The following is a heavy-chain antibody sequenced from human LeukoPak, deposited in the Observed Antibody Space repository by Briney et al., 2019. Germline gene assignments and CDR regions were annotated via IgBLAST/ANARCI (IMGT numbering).Heavy chain of an antibody. CDR3: ARDRSDCSSGSCSFTGSDS. J-gene: IGHJ4*02. Sequence: SETLSLTCTVSGGPISSTNSYWGWIRQAPGKGLEWIGSIYYSGSTHYNPSLKSRVSISVDTSRSEFSLRLRSVTAGDTAIYYCARDRSDCSSGSCSFTGSDSWGQGILVTVSS. D-gene: IGHD2-15*01. CDR2: IYYSGST. CDR1: GGPISSTNSY. V-gene: IGHV4-39*02.